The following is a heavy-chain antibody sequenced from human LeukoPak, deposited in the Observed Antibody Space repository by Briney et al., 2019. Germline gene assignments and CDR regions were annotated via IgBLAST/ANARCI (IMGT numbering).Heavy chain of an antibody. CDR2: MNPNSGNT. Sequence: GASVKVSCKASGYTFTSYDINWVRQATGQGLEWMGWMNPNSGNTGYAQKFQGRVTITRNTSISTAYMELSSLRSEDTAVYYCAREGYGSSYYYMDVWGKGTTVTVSS. J-gene: IGHJ6*03. V-gene: IGHV1-8*03. CDR1: GYTFTSYD. D-gene: IGHD6-6*01. CDR3: AREGYGSSYYYMDV.